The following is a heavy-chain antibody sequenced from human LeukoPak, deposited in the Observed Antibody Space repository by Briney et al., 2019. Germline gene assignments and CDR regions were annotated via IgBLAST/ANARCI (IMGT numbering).Heavy chain of an antibody. J-gene: IGHJ4*02. D-gene: IGHD5-12*01. CDR1: GYTFTKYG. Sequence: ASVKVSCKASGYTFTKYGVYWVRQAPGQGLEWMGWINPNSGGTNYAQKFQGRVTMTRDTSISTAYMELSRLRSDDTAVYYCARVGDVDIVATGLFDYWGQGTLVTVSS. CDR3: ARVGDVDIVATGLFDY. CDR2: INPNSGGT. V-gene: IGHV1-2*02.